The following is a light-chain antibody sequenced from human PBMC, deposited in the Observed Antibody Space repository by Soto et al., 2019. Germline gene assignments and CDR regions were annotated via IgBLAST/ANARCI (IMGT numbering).Light chain of an antibody. V-gene: IGKV3-11*01. J-gene: IGKJ3*01. CDR2: DAS. CDR1: QSVSSY. Sequence: EIVLTQSPATLSLSPGERATLYCRASQSVSSYLAWYQHNPGQAPMLLIYDASNRATGIPARFSGSVSGTDFTLTISSLEPEDFAVSYCQQRSNWPVTFGPGTKVDMK. CDR3: QQRSNWPVT.